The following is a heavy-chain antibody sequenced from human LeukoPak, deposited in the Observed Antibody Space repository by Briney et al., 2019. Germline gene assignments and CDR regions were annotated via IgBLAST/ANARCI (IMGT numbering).Heavy chain of an antibody. Sequence: GGSLRLSCAASGFTFSSYAMCWVRQAPGKGLEWVSAISGSGGSTYYADSVKGRFTISRDNSKNTLYLQMNSLRAEDTAVYYCAKDPRRGYSGYDPFDYWGQGTLVTVSS. CDR2: ISGSGGST. J-gene: IGHJ4*02. D-gene: IGHD5-12*01. CDR3: AKDPRRGYSGYDPFDY. CDR1: GFTFSSYA. V-gene: IGHV3-23*01.